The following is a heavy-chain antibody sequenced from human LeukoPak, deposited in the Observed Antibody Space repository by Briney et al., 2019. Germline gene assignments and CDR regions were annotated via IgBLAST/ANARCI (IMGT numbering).Heavy chain of an antibody. V-gene: IGHV1-69*13. CDR2: IIPIFGTA. CDR3: ARSLGSSYAFDI. J-gene: IGHJ3*02. Sequence: SVKVSCKASGGTFSSYAISWVRQAPGQGLEWMGGIIPIFGTANYAQKFQGRVTITADESTSTAYMELSSLRSEDTAVYYCARSLGSSYAFDIWGQGTMVTVSS. D-gene: IGHD3-16*01. CDR1: GGTFSSYA.